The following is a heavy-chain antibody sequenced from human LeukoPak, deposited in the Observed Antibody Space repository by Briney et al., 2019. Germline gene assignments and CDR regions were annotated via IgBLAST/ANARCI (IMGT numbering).Heavy chain of an antibody. CDR3: YRVSGDPDY. CDR2: INRSGST. V-gene: IGHV4-34*01. CDR1: GGSFSGYY. D-gene: IGHD3-10*01. J-gene: IGHJ4*02. Sequence: SETLSLTCAVYGGSFSGYYWSWIPQPPGKGLEGIGEINRSGSTNYNPSLKSRVSISVDTYKNQFSLKLSSVTAADTAVYYCYRVSGDPDYWGQGDLVTVSS.